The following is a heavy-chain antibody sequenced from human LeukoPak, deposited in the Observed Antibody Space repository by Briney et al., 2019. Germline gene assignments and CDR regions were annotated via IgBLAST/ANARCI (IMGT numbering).Heavy chain of an antibody. D-gene: IGHD3-10*01. Sequence: SETLSLTCAVYGGSFSGCYWSWIRQPPGKGLEWIGEINHSGSTNYNPSLKSRVTISVDTSKNQFSLKLSSVTAADTAVYYCARGPNTHYYGSGSYVYWGQGTLVTVSS. J-gene: IGHJ4*02. V-gene: IGHV4-34*01. CDR3: ARGPNTHYYGSGSYVY. CDR1: GGSFSGCY. CDR2: INHSGST.